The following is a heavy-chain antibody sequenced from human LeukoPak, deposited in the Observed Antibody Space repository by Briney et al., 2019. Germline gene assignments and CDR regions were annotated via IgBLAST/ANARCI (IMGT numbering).Heavy chain of an antibody. CDR3: ARRKEELRDGGYVGGALGY. V-gene: IGHV3-30-3*01. D-gene: IGHD5-12*01. J-gene: IGHJ4*02. CDR1: GFTFSTYA. Sequence: GRSLRLSCAASGFTFSTYAMHWVSQAPGKGLEWVAVISYDGSNKYYADSVKGRFTISRDNSKNTLYLQMNSLRAEDTAVYYCARRKEELRDGGYVGGALGYWGQGTLVTVSS. CDR2: ISYDGSNK.